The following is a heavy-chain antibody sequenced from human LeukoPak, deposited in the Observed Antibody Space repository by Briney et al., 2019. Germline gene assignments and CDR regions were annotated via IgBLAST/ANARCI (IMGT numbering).Heavy chain of an antibody. CDR1: GGSISSSSYY. J-gene: IGHJ4*02. V-gene: IGHV4-39*01. CDR3: ARHGANYYDSSGYYYFGY. D-gene: IGHD3-22*01. CDR2: FYYSGYT. Sequence: PSETLSLTCTVSGGSISSSSYYWGWIRQPPGKGLEWIGSFYYSGYTYYNPSLKSRVTISVDTSKNQFSLKLSSVTAADTAVYYCARHGANYYDSSGYYYFGYWGQGTLVTVSS.